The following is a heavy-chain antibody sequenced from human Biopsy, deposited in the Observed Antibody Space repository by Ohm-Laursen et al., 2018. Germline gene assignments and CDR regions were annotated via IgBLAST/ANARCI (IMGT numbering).Heavy chain of an antibody. Sequence: SVKVSCKASGGTFNNYAISWVRQAPGEGLEWMGGIIAVSGLVNYAPKFQGRVSITADKSTTTAYMELSNLNSEDTAVYYCATPFQYYDSWGGYPPFDHWGQGTLVTVSS. D-gene: IGHD3-3*01. CDR1: GGTFNNYA. J-gene: IGHJ4*02. V-gene: IGHV1-69*10. CDR3: ATPFQYYDSWGGYPPFDH. CDR2: IIAVSGLV.